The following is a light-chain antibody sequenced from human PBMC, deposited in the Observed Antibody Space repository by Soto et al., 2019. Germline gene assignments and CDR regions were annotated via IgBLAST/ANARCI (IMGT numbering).Light chain of an antibody. Sequence: EIVMTQSSATLSVSPGERATLSCRASQSVSSNLAWYQQKPGQAPRLLIYGASTRATGIPARFSGSGFETEYTLTISSLQSEDFAIYSCLQYHNLWAFGQGTKVDIK. V-gene: IGKV3-15*01. CDR3: LQYHNLWA. J-gene: IGKJ1*01. CDR2: GAS. CDR1: QSVSSN.